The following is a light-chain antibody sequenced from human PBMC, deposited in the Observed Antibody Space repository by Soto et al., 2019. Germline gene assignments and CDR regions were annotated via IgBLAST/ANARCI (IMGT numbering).Light chain of an antibody. V-gene: IGKV3D-20*02. CDR3: QWRSLWTRWT. CDR2: DAS. J-gene: IGKJ1*01. CDR1: QSLTNSF. Sequence: TQSRATVSLTAGSSAHHSLRCIQSLTNSFIAWYQQKPGQAPRLLIYDASIRAAGVPARFSGSGSGTDVSLTICAVEPEVLDRYSCQWRSLWTRWTLGQGTKVDI.